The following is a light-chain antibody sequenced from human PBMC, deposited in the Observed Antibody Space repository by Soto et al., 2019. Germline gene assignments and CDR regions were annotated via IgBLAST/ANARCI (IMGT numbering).Light chain of an antibody. CDR2: EVS. CDR1: SSDVGGYNY. V-gene: IGLV2-8*01. J-gene: IGLJ2*01. CDR3: RSYAASNNLGV. Sequence: QSALTQPPSASGSPGQSVTISCIGTSSDVGGYNYVSWYQQHPGKAPKLMIYEVSKRPSGVPDRFSGSKSGNTASLTVSGLQAEDEADYYCRSYAASNNLGVFGGGTKLTVL.